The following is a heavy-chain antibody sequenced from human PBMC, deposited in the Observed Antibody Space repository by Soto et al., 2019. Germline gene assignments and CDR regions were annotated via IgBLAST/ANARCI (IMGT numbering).Heavy chain of an antibody. Sequence: QVQLVQSGAEMKNPGASLKVSCKASGYTFTSYGISWVRQDPGQGLEWMGWISGFNDDTNHAQKLQGRVTMTKDTSTSTAYMELRSLKSDDTAVYYCARSGSYYPARNWFGPWGQGTLVTVSS. V-gene: IGHV1-18*01. CDR2: ISGFNDDT. CDR1: GYTFTSYG. CDR3: ARSGSYYPARNWFGP. J-gene: IGHJ5*02. D-gene: IGHD3-10*01.